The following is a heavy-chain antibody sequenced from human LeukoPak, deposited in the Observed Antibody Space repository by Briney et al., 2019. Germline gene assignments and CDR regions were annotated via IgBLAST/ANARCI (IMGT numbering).Heavy chain of an antibody. CDR3: ASSTSGYSYALDY. CDR2: MNPNSGNT. CDR1: GYTFTSYA. Sequence: ASMKVSCKASGYTFTSYAINWVRQATGQGLEWMGWMNPNSGNTSYANKFEGRVTMTRNTSISTAYMELSRLRSEDTAVYYCASSTSGYSYALDYWGQGTLVTVSS. D-gene: IGHD5-18*01. V-gene: IGHV1-8*01. J-gene: IGHJ4*02.